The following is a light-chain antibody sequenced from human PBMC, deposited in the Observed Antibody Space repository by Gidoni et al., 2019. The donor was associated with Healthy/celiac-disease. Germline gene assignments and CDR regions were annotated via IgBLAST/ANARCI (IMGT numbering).Light chain of an antibody. Sequence: EIVLTQPPGTLSLSPGEKATLSCRASQSVSSSYLAWYQQKPGQAHRLLIYGASSSSGSGTDFTLTISRLEPEDFAVYYCQQYGSSLFTFGHGTKVDIK. CDR3: QQYGSSLFT. CDR2: GAS. CDR1: QSVSSSY. J-gene: IGKJ3*01. V-gene: IGKV3-20*01.